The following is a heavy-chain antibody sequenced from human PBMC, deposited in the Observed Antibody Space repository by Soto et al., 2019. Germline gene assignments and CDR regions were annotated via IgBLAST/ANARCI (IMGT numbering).Heavy chain of an antibody. V-gene: IGHV1-46*01. Sequence: QVQLVQSGAEVKKPGASVKVSCKASGYTFTSYYMHWVRQAPGQGLEWMGIINPSGGSTSYAQKFQGRVTMTRDTSTSTVYMEQSSLRSEDTAVYYCARAGAAAGYDYYYGMDVWGQGTTVTVSS. CDR1: GYTFTSYY. D-gene: IGHD6-13*01. J-gene: IGHJ6*02. CDR3: ARAGAAAGYDYYYGMDV. CDR2: INPSGGST.